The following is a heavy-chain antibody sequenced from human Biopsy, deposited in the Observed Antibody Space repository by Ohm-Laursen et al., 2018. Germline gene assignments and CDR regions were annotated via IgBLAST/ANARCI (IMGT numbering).Heavy chain of an antibody. J-gene: IGHJ5*02. CDR2: IFYSGIT. CDR1: GGSVSSNVAY. CDR3: ARHPTGFWFDP. Sequence: SDTLSLTCTVSGGSVSSNVAYWAWIRQPPGKGLESIGSIFYSGITYYNPPLQSRITMSLDTSKNQLSLNLTPVTAADTAVYYCARHPTGFWFDPWGQGTLVIVSS. V-gene: IGHV4-39*01.